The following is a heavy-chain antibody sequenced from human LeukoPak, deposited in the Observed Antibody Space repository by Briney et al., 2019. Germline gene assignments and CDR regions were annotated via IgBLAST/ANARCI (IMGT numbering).Heavy chain of an antibody. V-gene: IGHV3-23*01. J-gene: IGHJ4*02. CDR3: AKTGAETRKYFDY. Sequence: PGGSLRLSCVVSGFTFSSYAMSWVRQAPGKGLEWVSTISGSSTYYADPVKGRFTISRDNSKNTLYLQMNSLRADDTAVYYCAKTGAETRKYFDYWGQGPLVTVSS. CDR2: ISGSST. CDR1: GFTFSSYA. D-gene: IGHD1-26*01.